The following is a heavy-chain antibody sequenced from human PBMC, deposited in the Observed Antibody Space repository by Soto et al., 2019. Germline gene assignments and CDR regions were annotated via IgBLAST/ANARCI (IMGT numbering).Heavy chain of an antibody. J-gene: IGHJ4*02. CDR3: AKDEFRSSWYGVD. V-gene: IGHV3-23*01. D-gene: IGHD6-13*01. Sequence: EVQLLESGGGLVQPGGSLRLSCAASGFTFSSYAMSWVRQAPGKGLEWVSAISGSGGSTYYADSVKGRFTISRDNSKNTLYLQMNSMRAGDTAVYYCAKDEFRSSWYGVDWGQGTLVTVSS. CDR2: ISGSGGST. CDR1: GFTFSSYA.